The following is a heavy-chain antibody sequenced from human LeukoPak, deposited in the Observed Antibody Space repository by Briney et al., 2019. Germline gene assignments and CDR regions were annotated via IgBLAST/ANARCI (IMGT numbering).Heavy chain of an antibody. CDR2: MNPNSGNT. Sequence: ASVKVSCKASGYTFTSYDISWVRQATGQGLEWMGWMNPNSGNTGYAQKFQGRVTMTRNTSISTAYMELSSLRSEDTAVYYCARGPRFLEWLPYYYYYYGMDVWGQGTTVTVSS. V-gene: IGHV1-8*01. CDR1: GYTFTSYD. CDR3: ARGPRFLEWLPYYYYYYGMDV. D-gene: IGHD3-3*01. J-gene: IGHJ6*02.